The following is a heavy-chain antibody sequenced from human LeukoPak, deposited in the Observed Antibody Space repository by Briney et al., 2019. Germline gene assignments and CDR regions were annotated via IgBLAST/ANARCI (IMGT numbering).Heavy chain of an antibody. Sequence: SETLSLTCTVSGGSISSYYWSWIRQPPGKGLEWIGYIYYSGSTNYNPSLKSRVTISVDTSKNQFSVTAADTAVYYCARHSMTGYYYDSSGFDYWGQGTLVTVSS. CDR2: IYYSGST. J-gene: IGHJ4*02. CDR3: ARHSMTGYYYDSSGFDY. V-gene: IGHV4-59*08. CDR1: GGSISSYY. D-gene: IGHD3-22*01.